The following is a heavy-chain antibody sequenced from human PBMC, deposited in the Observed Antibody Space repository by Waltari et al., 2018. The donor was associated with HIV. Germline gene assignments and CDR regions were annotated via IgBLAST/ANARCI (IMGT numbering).Heavy chain of an antibody. CDR3: VRGSSGWIGVDX. CDR1: GFTFNNYW. CDR2: VDTNGGIT. Sequence: EVQLVESGGGLVQPGGSLRLSCAASGFTFNNYWMHWVRQAPGKGLVWVSRVDTNGGITSYVDSVKGRFTISRDKAKNTLYLQMNTLRAEDTSVYYCVRGSSGWIGVDXWG. J-gene: IGHJ4*01. D-gene: IGHD6-25*01. V-gene: IGHV3-74*01.